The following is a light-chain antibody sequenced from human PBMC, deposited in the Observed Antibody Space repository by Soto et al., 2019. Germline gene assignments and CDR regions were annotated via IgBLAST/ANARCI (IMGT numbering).Light chain of an antibody. Sequence: EIVLTQSPGTLSLSPGERATLSCRASQSVSNTYLAWYQQKPGQAPRLLIYDVSSRATGIPDRFSGSGSGTDFTLTISRLEPEDFAVYYCQQYGRSAGLFTFGPGTKVDIK. V-gene: IGKV3-20*01. J-gene: IGKJ3*01. CDR2: DVS. CDR3: QQYGRSAGLFT. CDR1: QSVSNTY.